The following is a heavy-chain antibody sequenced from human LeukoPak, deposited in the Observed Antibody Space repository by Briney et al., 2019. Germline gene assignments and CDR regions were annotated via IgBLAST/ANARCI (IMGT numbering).Heavy chain of an antibody. CDR3: ANGPHYNILTGYYKVRSHLDY. V-gene: IGHV3-30*02. J-gene: IGHJ4*02. Sequence: GGSLRLSCAASGFIFSNYGMHWVRQAPGKGLEWVSFIRYDGSIKHYADSVKGRFTISRDNSKNALYLQMNSLRTEDTAVYYCANGPHYNILTGYYKVRSHLDYWGQGTLVTVSS. D-gene: IGHD3-9*01. CDR1: GFIFSNYG. CDR2: IRYDGSIK.